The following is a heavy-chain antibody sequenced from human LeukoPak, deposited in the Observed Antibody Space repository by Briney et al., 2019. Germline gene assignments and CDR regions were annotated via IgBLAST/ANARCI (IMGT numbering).Heavy chain of an antibody. CDR1: GGSFSGYY. V-gene: IGHV4-34*01. J-gene: IGHJ4*02. CDR3: ARGFYYYGSPFDY. D-gene: IGHD3-10*01. CDR2: INHSGST. Sequence: SETLSLTCAVYGGSFSGYYWSWIRQPPGKGLEWIGEINHSGSTNYNPSLKSRVTISVDTSKNQFSLKLSSATAADTAVYYCARGFYYYGSPFDYWGQGTLVTVSS.